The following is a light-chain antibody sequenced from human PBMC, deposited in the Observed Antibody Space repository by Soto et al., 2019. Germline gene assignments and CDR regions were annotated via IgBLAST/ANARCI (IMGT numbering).Light chain of an antibody. V-gene: IGLV2-23*02. Sequence: QAVVTQPASVSGSPGQSITISCTGSSSDVGTYNLVSWYQHHPGKAPKLMISEVVKWPSGVSNRFSGSKSGNTASLTISGLQAEDEADYYCCSYAGSSMFVFGGGTQLTVL. CDR2: EVV. CDR3: CSYAGSSMFV. CDR1: SSDVGTYNL. J-gene: IGLJ2*01.